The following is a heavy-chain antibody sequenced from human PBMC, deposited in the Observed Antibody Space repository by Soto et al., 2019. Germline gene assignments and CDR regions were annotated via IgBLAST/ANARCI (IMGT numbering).Heavy chain of an antibody. CDR3: AKVGGAGRYFDY. D-gene: IGHD2-21*01. CDR1: GFTFDDYA. CDR2: ISWNSGII. J-gene: IGHJ4*02. V-gene: IGHV3-9*01. Sequence: EVQLVESGGGLVQPGRSLRLSCAASGFTFDDYAMHWVRQAPGKGLEWVSGISWNSGIIGYADSVKGRFTISRDNAKNSLYLQMNSLRAEDTALYYCAKVGGAGRYFDYWGQGTLVTVSS.